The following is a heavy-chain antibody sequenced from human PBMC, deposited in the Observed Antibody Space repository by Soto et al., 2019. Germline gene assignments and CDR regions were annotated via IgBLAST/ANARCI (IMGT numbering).Heavy chain of an antibody. CDR3: ARESAATYYYYYYGMDV. CDR2: INPSGGST. CDR1: GYTFTSYY. D-gene: IGHD2-15*01. Sequence: ASVKVSCKASGYTFTSYYMHWVRQAPGPGLEWMGIINPSGGSTSYAQKFQGRVTMTRDTSTSTVYMELSSLRSEDTAVYYCARESAATYYYYYYGMDVWGQGTTVTVSS. V-gene: IGHV1-46*01. J-gene: IGHJ6*02.